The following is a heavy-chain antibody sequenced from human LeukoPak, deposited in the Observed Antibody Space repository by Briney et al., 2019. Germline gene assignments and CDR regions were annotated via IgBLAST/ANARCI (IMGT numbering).Heavy chain of an antibody. CDR2: INHSGST. Sequence: SETLSLTCAVYGGSFSGYYWSWIRQPPGKGLEWIGEINHSGSTNNNPSLKSRVTISVDTSKNQFSLKLSSVTAADTAVYYCARGGIANNWFDPWGQGTLVTVSS. CDR3: ARGGIANNWFDP. V-gene: IGHV4-34*01. J-gene: IGHJ5*02. CDR1: GGSFSGYY. D-gene: IGHD6-13*01.